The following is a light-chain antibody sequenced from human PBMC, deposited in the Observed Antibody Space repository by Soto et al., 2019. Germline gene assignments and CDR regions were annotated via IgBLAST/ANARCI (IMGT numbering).Light chain of an antibody. CDR3: SLYTTNSTFV. V-gene: IGLV2-18*01. Sequence: QSALTQHPSVSGSPGQSVTISCTGTSSDVGRYNRVSWYQQPPGTAPKLLIYEVRNRPSGVPDRFSGSRSANTASLTISGLQAEDEADYYCSLYTTNSTFVFGAGTKLTVL. CDR1: SSDVGRYNR. J-gene: IGLJ1*01. CDR2: EVR.